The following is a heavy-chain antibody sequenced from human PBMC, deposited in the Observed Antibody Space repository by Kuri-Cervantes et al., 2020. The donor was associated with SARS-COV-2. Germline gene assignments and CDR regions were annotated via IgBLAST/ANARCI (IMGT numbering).Heavy chain of an antibody. CDR2: ISSSGSTI. D-gene: IGHD2/OR15-2a*01. Sequence: SCAASGFTFSDYYMSWIRQAPGKGLEWVSYISSSGSTIYYADSVKGRFTISRDNAKNSLYLQMNSLRAEDTAVYYCARRVTFYYYMDVWGKGTTVTSP. CDR1: GFTFSDYY. V-gene: IGHV3-11*04. J-gene: IGHJ6*03. CDR3: ARRVTFYYYMDV.